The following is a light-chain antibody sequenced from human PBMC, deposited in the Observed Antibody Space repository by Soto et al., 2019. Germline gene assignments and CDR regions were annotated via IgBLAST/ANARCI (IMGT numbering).Light chain of an antibody. CDR1: QSVLYSSNNNNY. J-gene: IGKJ1*01. V-gene: IGKV4-1*01. CDR2: WAS. CDR3: QQYYTTPWT. Sequence: DIVMTQSPDSLAVSLGERATINCKSSQSVLYSSNNNNYLAWYQQKPGQPPKVLIYWASTRESGVPDRFSGSGSATDFTLTISSLQAEDVAVYYCQQYYTTPWTFGQGTKVEIK.